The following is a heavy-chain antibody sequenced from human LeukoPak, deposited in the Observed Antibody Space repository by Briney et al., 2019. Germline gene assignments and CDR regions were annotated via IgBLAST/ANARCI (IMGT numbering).Heavy chain of an antibody. CDR1: GFTFARFG. CDR3: ARDRYGDEDAEYFQH. V-gene: IGHV3-23*01. J-gene: IGHJ1*01. D-gene: IGHD4-17*01. Sequence: PGGSLRLSCVVSGFTFARFGLSWVRQAPGKGLEWVSAISGNGVTTFYADSVKGRFTISRDNSKNTLYLQMNSLRAEDTAVYYCARDRYGDEDAEYFQHGGQGTLVTVSS. CDR2: ISGNGVTT.